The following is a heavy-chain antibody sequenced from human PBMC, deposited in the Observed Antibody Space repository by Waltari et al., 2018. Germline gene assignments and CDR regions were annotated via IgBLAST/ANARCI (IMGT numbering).Heavy chain of an antibody. CDR3: VRPPHCRGNTCTAL. Sequence: QVYLQESGPGLVKPSESLSLTCTVSGASVQRTSYYWGWIRQPPGKGLEWIGSIYNSGTTYYNPSLKSRVTISVDASDKQFYLTLTSVTAADTAVYFCVRPPHCRGNTCTALWGQGALVTVSS. CDR1: GASVQRTSYY. D-gene: IGHD3-10*01. CDR2: IYNSGTT. V-gene: IGHV4-39*01. J-gene: IGHJ4*02.